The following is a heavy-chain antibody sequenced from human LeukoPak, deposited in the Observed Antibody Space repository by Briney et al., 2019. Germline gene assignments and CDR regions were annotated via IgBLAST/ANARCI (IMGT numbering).Heavy chain of an antibody. D-gene: IGHD4-23*01. J-gene: IGHJ3*02. CDR1: GGSISSYY. Sequence: PSETLSLTCTVSGGSISSYYWSWIRQPAGKGLEWIGRIYTSGSTNYNPSLKSRVTMSVDTSKNQFSLKLSSVTAADTAVYYCATLMVVTPSDAFDIWGQGTMVTVSS. CDR3: ATLMVVTPSDAFDI. CDR2: IYTSGST. V-gene: IGHV4-4*07.